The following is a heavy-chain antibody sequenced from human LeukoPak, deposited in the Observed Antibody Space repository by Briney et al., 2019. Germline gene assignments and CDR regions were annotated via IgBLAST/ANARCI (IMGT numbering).Heavy chain of an antibody. CDR2: ISSSGSTI. V-gene: IGHV3-11*01. D-gene: IGHD3-3*01. Sequence: PGGSLRLSCAASGFTFSDYYMSWIRQAPGKGLEWVSYISSSGSTIYYADSVKGRFTISRDNAKNSLYLQMNSLRAEDTAVYYCARAGNTYYDFCSGYSIQDYWGQGTLVTVSS. J-gene: IGHJ4*02. CDR1: GFTFSDYY. CDR3: ARAGNTYYDFCSGYSIQDY.